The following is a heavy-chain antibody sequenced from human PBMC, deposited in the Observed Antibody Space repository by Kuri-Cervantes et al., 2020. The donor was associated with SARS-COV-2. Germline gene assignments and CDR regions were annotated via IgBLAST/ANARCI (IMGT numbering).Heavy chain of an antibody. Sequence: GESLKISCAASGFTFHDYGMSWVRQAPGKGLEWVSGIMWSGGNIDYADSVKGRLTVSRDNARKSLYLQMNSLRAEDTALYYCARMYSSSSGYYFDYWGQGTLVTVSS. J-gene: IGHJ4*02. D-gene: IGHD6-6*01. V-gene: IGHV3-20*04. CDR1: GFTFHDYG. CDR3: ARMYSSSSGYYFDY. CDR2: IMWSGGNI.